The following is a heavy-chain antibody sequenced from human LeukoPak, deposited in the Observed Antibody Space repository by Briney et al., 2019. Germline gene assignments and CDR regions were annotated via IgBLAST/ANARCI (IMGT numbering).Heavy chain of an antibody. CDR1: GGSFSSSDYY. CDR3: ARDTGGYFDY. Sequence: SQTLSLTCTVSGGSFSSSDYYWTWIRHHPGKGLEWIGYIYYSGSTYYNPSLKSRLSISVDTSKSQFSLKLSSVTAADTALYYCARDTGGYFDYWGQGTLVTVSS. D-gene: IGHD3-10*01. V-gene: IGHV4-31*03. J-gene: IGHJ4*02. CDR2: IYYSGST.